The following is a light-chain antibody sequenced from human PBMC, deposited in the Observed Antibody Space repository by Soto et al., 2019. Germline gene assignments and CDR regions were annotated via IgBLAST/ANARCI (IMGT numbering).Light chain of an antibody. Sequence: EIVLTQSPGTLSLSPGERATLYCRASQSVGSNYLAWYQQKPGQAPRVLIYGASSRATGIPDRFSGSGSGAVFPLTISILEPEDFAVYYCHKYTTSPFTFGRGTKVGIK. CDR1: QSVGSNY. CDR2: GAS. CDR3: HKYTTSPFT. J-gene: IGKJ3*01. V-gene: IGKV3-20*01.